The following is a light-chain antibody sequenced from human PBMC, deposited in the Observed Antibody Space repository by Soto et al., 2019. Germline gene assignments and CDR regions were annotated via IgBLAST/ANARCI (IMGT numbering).Light chain of an antibody. Sequence: DIQMTQSPSSLSASVGDRVTITCRASQGIVNYLAWYQHKPGKVPKLLIYGASTLQSGGPSRFSGGGSGTEFTLTISSLQPEEVATYYCQKYNRSLFTFGPGPKVDIK. CDR3: QKYNRSLFT. CDR1: QGIVNY. CDR2: GAS. V-gene: IGKV1-27*01. J-gene: IGKJ3*01.